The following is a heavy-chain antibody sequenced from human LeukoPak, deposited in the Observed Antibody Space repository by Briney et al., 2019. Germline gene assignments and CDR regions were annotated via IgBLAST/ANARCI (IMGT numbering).Heavy chain of an antibody. V-gene: IGHV4-39*01. J-gene: IGHJ5*02. CDR3: ARHGPLGYCSSTSCYEAWFDP. Sequence: SETLSLTCTVSGGSISSSSYYWGWIRQPPGKGLEWIGSIYYSGSTYYNPSLKSRVTISVDTSKNQFSLKLSSVTAADTAVCYCARHGPLGYCSSTSCYEAWFDPWGQGTLVTVSS. CDR2: IYYSGST. CDR1: GGSISSSSYY. D-gene: IGHD2-2*01.